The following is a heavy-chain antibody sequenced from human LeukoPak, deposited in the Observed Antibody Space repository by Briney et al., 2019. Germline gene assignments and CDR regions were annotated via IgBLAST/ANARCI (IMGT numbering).Heavy chain of an antibody. V-gene: IGHV1-24*01. J-gene: IGHJ4*02. CDR3: ATCGGFCDY. D-gene: IGHD3-10*01. CDR1: GYTLTELS. Sequence: ASVKVSCKVSGYTLTELSMHWVRQAPGKGFEWVGGFDPEDSETIYAQKFQGRVTMTEDTSTDPDYMRLSSVRSDVTAVYCCATCGGFCDYWGQGTLVTVSS. CDR2: FDPEDSET.